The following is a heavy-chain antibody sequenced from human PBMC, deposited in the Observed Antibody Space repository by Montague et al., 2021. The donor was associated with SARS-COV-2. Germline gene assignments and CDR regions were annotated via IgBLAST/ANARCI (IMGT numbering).Heavy chain of an antibody. D-gene: IGHD2-15*01. CDR2: ISYDGSNE. CDR1: GFTFSSYA. Sequence: SLRLSCAASGFTFSSYAMHWVRQAPGKGLEWVAVISYDGSNEYYADSVKGRFTISRDNSKNTLYLQMNSLRAEDTAVYYCAREIIAPDAFDIWGQGTIVTVSS. J-gene: IGHJ3*02. CDR3: AREIIAPDAFDI. V-gene: IGHV3-30-3*01.